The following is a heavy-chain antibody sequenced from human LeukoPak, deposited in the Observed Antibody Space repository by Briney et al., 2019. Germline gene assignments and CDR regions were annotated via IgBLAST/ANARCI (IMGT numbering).Heavy chain of an antibody. J-gene: IGHJ5*02. CDR3: AKGSGINHYHWIDP. CDR1: GFTFSTYW. V-gene: IGHV3-74*01. D-gene: IGHD1-14*01. Sequence: PGGSLRLSCAGSGFTFSTYWMHWVRQAPGKGLVWVSRSKSDGSSTSYAGSVKGRFTISRDNAKNTLYLQMDSLRAEDTALYYCAKGSGINHYHWIDPWGQGTLVTVSS. CDR2: SKSDGSST.